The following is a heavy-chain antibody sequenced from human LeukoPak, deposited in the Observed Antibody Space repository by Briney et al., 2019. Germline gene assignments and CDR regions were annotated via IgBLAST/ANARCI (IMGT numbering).Heavy chain of an antibody. CDR2: IYSGGST. V-gene: IGHV3-66*02. CDR1: GFTVSSNY. CDR3: ASVTTWYFQH. Sequence: GGSLRLSCAASGFTVSSNYMSWVRQAPGKGLEWVSAIYSGGSTYYADSVKGRFTISRDNSKNTLYLQMNSLRAEDTAVYYCASVTTWYFQHWGQGTLVTVSS. D-gene: IGHD4-11*01. J-gene: IGHJ1*01.